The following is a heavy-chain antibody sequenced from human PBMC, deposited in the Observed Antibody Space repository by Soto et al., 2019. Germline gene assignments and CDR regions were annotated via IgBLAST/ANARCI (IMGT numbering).Heavy chain of an antibody. V-gene: IGHV3-74*01. Sequence: EVQLVESGGGLVQPGGSLRLSCAASGFTFSSYWMHWVRQAAGKGLLWVSRINSDGSSTRYADSGKGRFTISSENSRNTGCLQVTSLRVGDRAAYYCARDLYGGYVRCLEYWGQGTLV. CDR2: INSDGSST. D-gene: IGHD2-2*01. J-gene: IGHJ4*02. CDR3: ARDLYGGYVRCLEY. CDR1: GFTFSSYW.